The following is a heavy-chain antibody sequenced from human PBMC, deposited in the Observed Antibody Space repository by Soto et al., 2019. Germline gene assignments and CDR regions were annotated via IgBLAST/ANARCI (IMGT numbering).Heavy chain of an antibody. CDR1: GGTFSTYA. J-gene: IGHJ4*02. V-gene: IGHV1-69*01. CDR2: IIPLFGTA. Sequence: QVQLEQSGGEVKQPGSSVRVSCTTSGGTFSTYAINWVRQAPGQGLEWMGAIIPLFGTADYSQKFQGRVTITADESTSTAYMALRSLRFDDTAVYFCARPKGTYSSGYYYFDFWGQGTLVTVSS. CDR3: ARPKGTYSSGYYYFDF. D-gene: IGHD6-19*01.